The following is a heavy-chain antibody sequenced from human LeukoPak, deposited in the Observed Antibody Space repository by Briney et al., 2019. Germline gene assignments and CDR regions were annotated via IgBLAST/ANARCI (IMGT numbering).Heavy chain of an antibody. V-gene: IGHV4-34*12. CDR1: GGSFSGYY. Sequence: SETLSLTCAVYGGSFSGYYCSWIRQPPGKGLEWIGILFQSETTYYNPSLKSRVTISLDTSKNQFSLKLSSVTAADTAVYYCARFDSFDYSGYYGGYWGQGTLVTVSS. J-gene: IGHJ4*02. CDR3: ARFDSFDYSGYYGGY. CDR2: LFQSETT. D-gene: IGHD4-11*01.